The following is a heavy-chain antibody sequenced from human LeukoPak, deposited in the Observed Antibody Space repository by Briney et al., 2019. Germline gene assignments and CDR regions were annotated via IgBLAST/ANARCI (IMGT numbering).Heavy chain of an antibody. V-gene: IGHV1-2*02. CDR1: GYTFTGYY. CDR2: INPNSGGT. Sequence: ASVKVSCKASGYTFTGYYMHWVRQAPGQGLEWMGWINPNSGGTNYAQKFQGRVTMTRDTSISTAYMELSRLRSDDTAVYYCARGRDCSSTSCYGWYFDLWGRGTLVTVSS. J-gene: IGHJ2*01. D-gene: IGHD2-2*01. CDR3: ARGRDCSSTSCYGWYFDL.